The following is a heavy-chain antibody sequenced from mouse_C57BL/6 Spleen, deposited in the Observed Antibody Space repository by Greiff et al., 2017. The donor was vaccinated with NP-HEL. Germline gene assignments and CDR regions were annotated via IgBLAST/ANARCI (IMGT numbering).Heavy chain of an antibody. CDR1: GYTFTDYY. V-gene: IGHV1-26*01. J-gene: IGHJ2*01. Sequence: EVQLQQSGPELVKPGASVKISCKASGYTFTDYYMNWVKQSHGKSLEWIGDINPNNGGTSYNQKFKGKATLTVDKSSSTAYMELRSLTSEESAVYYCSRWDGYSFDYWGQGTTLTVSS. CDR2: INPNNGGT. CDR3: SRWDGYSFDY. D-gene: IGHD2-3*01.